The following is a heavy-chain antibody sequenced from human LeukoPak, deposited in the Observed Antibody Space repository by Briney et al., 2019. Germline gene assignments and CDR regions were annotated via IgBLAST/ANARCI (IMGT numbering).Heavy chain of an antibody. V-gene: IGHV1-2*02. CDR1: GNTFTGYY. D-gene: IGHD6-6*01. CDR3: AREYSSSDGTGTFDY. J-gene: IGHJ4*02. Sequence: GASVKVSCKASGNTFTGYYMHWVRQAPGQGLEWMGWINPNSGVTNYAQKFQDRVTMTRDTSISTAYMELSRLRSDDTALYYCAREYSSSDGTGTFDYWGQGTLVTVSS. CDR2: INPNSGVT.